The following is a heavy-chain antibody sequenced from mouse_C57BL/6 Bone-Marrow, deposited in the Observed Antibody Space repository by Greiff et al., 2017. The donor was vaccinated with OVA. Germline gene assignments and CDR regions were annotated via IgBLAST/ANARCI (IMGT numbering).Heavy chain of an antibody. Sequence: EVQRVESGGGLVQPGGSLKLSCAASGFTFSDYYMYWIRQTPEKRLEWVAYISNGGGSTYYPDTVKGRCTISRDNAKNTLYLQMSRLKSEDTAMYYCASLDAMDYWGQGTSVTVSS. CDR3: ASLDAMDY. CDR2: ISNGGGST. CDR1: GFTFSDYY. V-gene: IGHV5-12*01. J-gene: IGHJ4*01.